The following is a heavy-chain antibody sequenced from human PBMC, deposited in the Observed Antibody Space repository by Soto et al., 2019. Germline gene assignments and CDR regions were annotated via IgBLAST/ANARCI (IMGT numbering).Heavy chain of an antibody. CDR3: ARGLHSLFDY. Sequence: GGSLRLSCAASGFTFSNYGMHWVRQAPGKGLEWVAVIWYDGNNKYYADSVKGRFTISRDNSNNTLYVQMTSLRAEDTAAYYCARGLHSLFDYWGQGTLVTAPQ. CDR2: IWYDGNNK. D-gene: IGHD2-21*01. CDR1: GFTFSNYG. J-gene: IGHJ4*02. V-gene: IGHV3-33*01.